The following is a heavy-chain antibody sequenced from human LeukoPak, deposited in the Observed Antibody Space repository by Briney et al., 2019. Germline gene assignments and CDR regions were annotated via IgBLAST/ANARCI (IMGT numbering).Heavy chain of an antibody. J-gene: IGHJ4*02. V-gene: IGHV1-69*04. CDR1: GGTFSSYA. Sequence: GASVKVSCKASGGTFSSYAISWVRQAPGQGLEWMGRIIPILGIANYAQKFQGRVTITADKSTSTAYMELSSLRSEDTAVYYCAIDYGGKPPGDYLGQGTLVTVSS. CDR3: AIDYGGKPPGDY. CDR2: IIPILGIA. D-gene: IGHD4-23*01.